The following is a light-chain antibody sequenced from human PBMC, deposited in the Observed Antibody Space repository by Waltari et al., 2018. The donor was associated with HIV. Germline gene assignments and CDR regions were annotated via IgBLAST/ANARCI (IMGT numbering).Light chain of an antibody. CDR2: GAS. Sequence: IVLTQSPGTLSLSPGARATLSCRASQSVDSSYLAWYQQKPGQAPRLLIYGASRRATGIPDRFTGSGSGTDFTLSISRLDPEDFALYYCQQYNSSPFTFGGGTRVEIK. J-gene: IGKJ4*01. CDR3: QQYNSSPFT. CDR1: QSVDSSY. V-gene: IGKV3-20*01.